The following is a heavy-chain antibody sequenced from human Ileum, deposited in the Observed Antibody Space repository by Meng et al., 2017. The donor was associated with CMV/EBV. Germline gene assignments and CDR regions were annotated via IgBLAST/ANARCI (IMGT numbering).Heavy chain of an antibody. Sequence: SQIPSLTCAISGDSVSSNSAAWTWIRQSPSRGLEWLGRTYYRSKWYNEYALSVKSRITINPDTSKNQFSLQLNPVTPEDTAVYYCARQFASTFGYWGQGTLVTVSS. D-gene: IGHD2-2*01. J-gene: IGHJ4*02. CDR2: TYYRSKWYN. CDR3: ARQFASTFGY. V-gene: IGHV6-1*01. CDR1: GDSVSSNSAA.